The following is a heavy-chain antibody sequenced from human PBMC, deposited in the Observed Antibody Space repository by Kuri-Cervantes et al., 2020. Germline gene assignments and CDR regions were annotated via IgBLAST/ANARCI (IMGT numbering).Heavy chain of an antibody. CDR3: ARDKVVAVVAATYYYYYGMDV. CDR2: IIPIFGTA. V-gene: IGHV1-69*13. J-gene: IGHJ6*02. Sequence: SVKVSCKASGGTFSSYAISWVRQAPGQGLEWMGGIIPIFGTANYAQKFQGRATITADESTSTAYMELSSLRSEDTAVYYCARDKVVAVVAATYYYYYGMDVWGQGTTVTVSS. CDR1: GGTFSSYA. D-gene: IGHD2-15*01.